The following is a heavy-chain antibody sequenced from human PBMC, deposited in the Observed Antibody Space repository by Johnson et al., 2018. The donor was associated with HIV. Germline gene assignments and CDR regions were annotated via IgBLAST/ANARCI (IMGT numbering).Heavy chain of an antibody. CDR1: GFTFSSYG. CDR3: ASQGAPAFDI. CDR2: ISYDGSKK. V-gene: IGHV3-30*03. J-gene: IGHJ3*02. Sequence: QMLLVESGGGVVQPGRSLRLSCAASGFTFSSYGMHWVRQAPGKGLEWVAVISYDGSKKYYADSVKGRFTISRDNSKNTLYLQMNSLRAEDTAVYYCASQGAPAFDIWGQGTMVTVSS.